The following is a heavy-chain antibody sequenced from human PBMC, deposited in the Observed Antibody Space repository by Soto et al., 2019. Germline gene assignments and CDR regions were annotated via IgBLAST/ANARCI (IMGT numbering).Heavy chain of an antibody. CDR3: ARHYGDYRTYFDY. CDR2: IIPILGIA. Sequence: QVQLVQSGAEVKKPGSSVKVSCKASGGTFSSYTISWVRQAPGQGLEWMGRIIPILGIANYAQKFQGRVTITADKSTSTAYMELSSLRSEDTAVYYCARHYGDYRTYFDYWGQGTLVTVSS. V-gene: IGHV1-69*02. CDR1: GGTFSSYT. D-gene: IGHD4-17*01. J-gene: IGHJ4*02.